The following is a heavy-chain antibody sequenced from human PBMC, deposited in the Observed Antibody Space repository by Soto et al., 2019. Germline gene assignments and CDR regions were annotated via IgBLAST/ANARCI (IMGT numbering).Heavy chain of an antibody. CDR1: GFNFKKFA. CDR3: AKADGEQWLIPHLDN. CDR2: ISCFGGFT. J-gene: IGHJ4*02. Sequence: EVQLLESGGGVVQPGGSLRLSCVASGFNFKKFAMAWVPQAPEEGLEWVSGISCFGGFTSYADSVMGRFSTARDDSKNTLSLQMNGLRVEDTAQYFCAKADGEQWLIPHLDNWGQGTLVTVS. D-gene: IGHD6-19*01. V-gene: IGHV3-23*01.